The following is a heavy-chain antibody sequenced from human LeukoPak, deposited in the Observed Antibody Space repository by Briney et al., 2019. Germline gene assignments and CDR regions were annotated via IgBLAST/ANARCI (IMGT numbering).Heavy chain of an antibody. V-gene: IGHV4-61*02. CDR1: GGSISSGGYS. D-gene: IGHD2-15*01. J-gene: IGHJ4*02. CDR2: IYASGRT. CDR3: AREGNRGFVVVIATTRAYFDY. Sequence: SQTLSLTCTVSGGSISSGGYSWTWIRQPAGKGLEWIGRIYASGRTNYNPSLKSRVTISVDKSQNQFSLNLSSVTAADTAVYYCAREGNRGFVVVIATTRAYFDYWGQGTLVTVSS.